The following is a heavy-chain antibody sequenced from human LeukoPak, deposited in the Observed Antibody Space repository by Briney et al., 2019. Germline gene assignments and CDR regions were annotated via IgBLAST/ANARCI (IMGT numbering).Heavy chain of an antibody. J-gene: IGHJ5*02. CDR3: ARHHWANGVSWFDP. D-gene: IGHD2-8*01. CDR1: GCSFTSYL. CDR2: IYPGDSDT. Sequence: LQISCKGSGCSFTSYLICWVRRMRGKGLEWMGFIYPGDSDTRYSPSFQGQVTISADKSISTAYLQWSSLKASDTAMYYCARHHWANGVSWFDPWGQGTLVTVSS. V-gene: IGHV5-51*01.